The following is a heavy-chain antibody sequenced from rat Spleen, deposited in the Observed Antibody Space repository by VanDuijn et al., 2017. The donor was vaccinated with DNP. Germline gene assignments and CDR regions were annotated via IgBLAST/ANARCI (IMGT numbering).Heavy chain of an antibody. V-gene: IGHV5-29*01. Sequence: EVQLVESGGGLVQPGRSLKLSCAASGFTFSNYGMAWVRQAPTKGLEWVATLSYDGSSTYYRDSVKGRFTISRDNAKSTLYLQMDSLRSEDTATYYCARHRTIMPYYYAMDAWGQGASVTVSS. CDR1: GFTFSNYG. CDR3: ARHRTIMPYYYAMDA. CDR2: LSYDGSST. D-gene: IGHD3-8*01. J-gene: IGHJ4*01.